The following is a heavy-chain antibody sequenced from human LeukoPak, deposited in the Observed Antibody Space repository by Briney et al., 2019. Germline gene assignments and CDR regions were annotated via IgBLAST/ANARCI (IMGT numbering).Heavy chain of an antibody. Sequence: PGGSLRLSCAASGFTFSSYAMHWVRQAPGKGLEWVAVISYDGSNKYYADSVKGRFTISRDNSKNTLYLQMNSLRAEDTAVYYCASEGAYYDFWSGFRDYWGQGTLVTVSS. D-gene: IGHD3-3*01. V-gene: IGHV3-30-3*01. CDR2: ISYDGSNK. CDR3: ASEGAYYDFWSGFRDY. J-gene: IGHJ4*02. CDR1: GFTFSSYA.